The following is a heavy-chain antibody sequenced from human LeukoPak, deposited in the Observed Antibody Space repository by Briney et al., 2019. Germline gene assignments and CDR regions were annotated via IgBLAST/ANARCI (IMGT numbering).Heavy chain of an antibody. CDR3: ARVAGTGWYFDL. D-gene: IGHD3/OR15-3a*01. Sequence: SETLSLSCTVSGGSISGYHWSWIRHPPGKGLEWIGYMHYSGYTSYMPSLKSRVTISVDTSKNQLSLKLNSVTAADTAVYFCARVAGTGWYFDLWGRGTLVTVSS. J-gene: IGHJ2*01. CDR1: GGSISGYH. CDR2: MHYSGYT. V-gene: IGHV4-59*01.